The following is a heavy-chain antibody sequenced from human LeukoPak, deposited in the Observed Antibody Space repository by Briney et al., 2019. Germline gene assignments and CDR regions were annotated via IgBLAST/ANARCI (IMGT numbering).Heavy chain of an antibody. Sequence: GGSLRLSCAASGFTFSSYWMSWVRQAPGKGLEWVANIKQDGSEKYYVDSVKGRFTISRDNAKNSLYLQMNSLRAEDTAVCYCARGLRNYYDSSGLDALDIWGQGTMVTVSS. CDR1: GFTFSSYW. CDR2: IKQDGSEK. CDR3: ARGLRNYYDSSGLDALDI. V-gene: IGHV3-7*01. D-gene: IGHD3-22*01. J-gene: IGHJ3*02.